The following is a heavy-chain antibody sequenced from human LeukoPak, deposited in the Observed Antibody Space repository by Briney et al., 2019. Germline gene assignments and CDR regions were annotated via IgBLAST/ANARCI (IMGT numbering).Heavy chain of an antibody. CDR3: ARVQFWFDP. V-gene: IGHV4-30-2*01. CDR1: GCSISSGGYS. Sequence: SETLSLTCAVSGCSISSGGYSWSWIRQPPGKGLEWIGYIYHSGSTYYNPSLKSRVTISVDRSKNQFSLKLSSVTAADMAVYYCARVQFWFDPWGQGTLVTVSS. CDR2: IYHSGST. J-gene: IGHJ5*02.